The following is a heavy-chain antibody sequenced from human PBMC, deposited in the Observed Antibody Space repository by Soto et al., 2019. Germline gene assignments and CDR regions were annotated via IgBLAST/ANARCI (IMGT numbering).Heavy chain of an antibody. Sequence: VQLEQSGSEVQKSGSSVKVSCKASGYSFSSHAITWVRQAPGQGLEWMGGIIPVFGTPTYAQKFQGRLTISADKSTNTSSLELRSLRSEDTAVYYCARGGALSTSWYWGDGLDSWGQGTQVTVSS. CDR3: ARGGALSTSWYWGDGLDS. V-gene: IGHV1-69*06. J-gene: IGHJ4*02. CDR1: GYSFSSHA. CDR2: IIPVFGTP. D-gene: IGHD6-13*01.